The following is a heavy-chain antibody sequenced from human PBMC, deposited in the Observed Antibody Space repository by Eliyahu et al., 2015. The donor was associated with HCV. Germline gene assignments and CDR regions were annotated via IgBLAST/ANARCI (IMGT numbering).Heavy chain of an antibody. V-gene: IGHV4-59*01. CDR2: IYYSGST. J-gene: IGHJ4*02. CDR1: GGSISSYY. Sequence: QVXLQESGPGLVKPSETLSLTCTVSGGSISSYYWSWIRQPPGKGLEWIGYIYYSGSTNYNPSLKSRVTISVDTSKNQFSLKLSSVTAADTAVYYCARWHYGDYVFDYWGQGTLVTVSS. D-gene: IGHD4-17*01. CDR3: ARWHYGDYVFDY.